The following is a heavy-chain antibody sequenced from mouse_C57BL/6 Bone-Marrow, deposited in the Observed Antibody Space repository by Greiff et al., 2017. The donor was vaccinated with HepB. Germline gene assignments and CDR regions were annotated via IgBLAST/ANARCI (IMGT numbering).Heavy chain of an antibody. V-gene: IGHV2-2*01. CDR2: IWSGGST. D-gene: IGHD1-1*01. J-gene: IGHJ3*01. CDR3: ARMGYYGSRSWFAY. CDR1: GFSLTSYG. Sequence: QVHVKQSGPGLVQPSQSLSITCTVSGFSLTSYGVHWVRQSPGKGLEWLGVIWSGGSTDYNAAFISRLSISKDNSKSQVFFKMNSLQADDTAIYYCARMGYYGSRSWFAYWGQGTLVTVSA.